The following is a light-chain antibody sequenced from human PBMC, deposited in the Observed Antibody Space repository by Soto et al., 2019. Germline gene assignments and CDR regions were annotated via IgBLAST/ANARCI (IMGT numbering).Light chain of an antibody. J-gene: IGKJ1*01. CDR2: GAS. CDR1: QGISTY. CDR3: QKYNSAPWT. V-gene: IGKV1-27*01. Sequence: DIQMTQSPSSLSASIGDRVTITCRASQGISTYLAWYQQKPGKVPYLLIYGASSLQSGVPSRFSDSGSGTDFSLTISSLQPEDVATYYCQKYNSAPWTFVQGTKVEIK.